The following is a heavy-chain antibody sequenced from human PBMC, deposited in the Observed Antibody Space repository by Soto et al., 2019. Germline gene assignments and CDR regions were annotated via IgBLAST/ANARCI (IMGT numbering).Heavy chain of an antibody. CDR2: ISNDGSDI. J-gene: IGHJ5*01. V-gene: IGHV3-74*01. CDR1: GATFANYW. CDR3: TRDIPHNGFDS. D-gene: IGHD2-21*01. Sequence: LRLSCEASGATFANYWMHWVRQVPGKGLVWVSRISNDGSDITYADSVKGRFTASRDNTQNMVFLQMNNLSVEDTALYYCTRDIPHNGFDSWGQGTLVTVSS.